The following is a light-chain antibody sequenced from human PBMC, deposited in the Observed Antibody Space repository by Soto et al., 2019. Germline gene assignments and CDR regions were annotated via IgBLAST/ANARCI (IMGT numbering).Light chain of an antibody. J-gene: IGKJ1*01. Sequence: PAERVTLSCRASQSVSSGYLTWYQQKPGQAPRLLIYGASTRATSIPARFSGGGSDTDFTLTIIRLEPEDFAVYSCQQYSMWPITFGQGTKVDIK. V-gene: IGKV3-20*01. CDR2: GAS. CDR3: QQYSMWPIT. CDR1: QSVSSGY.